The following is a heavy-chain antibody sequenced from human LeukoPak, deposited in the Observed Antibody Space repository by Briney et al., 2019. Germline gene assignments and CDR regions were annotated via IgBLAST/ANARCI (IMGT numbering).Heavy chain of an antibody. Sequence: GGSLRLSCVASGFSFRDYWMHWVRQVPGEGLVWVARINIEGTIISYADSVKGRFTISKDDAKNTLYLQMNNLRAEDTAIYYCVRALGDAWGQGTLVTVPS. CDR2: INIEGTII. V-gene: IGHV3-74*01. CDR1: GFSFRDYW. J-gene: IGHJ5*02. CDR3: VRALGDA. D-gene: IGHD7-27*01.